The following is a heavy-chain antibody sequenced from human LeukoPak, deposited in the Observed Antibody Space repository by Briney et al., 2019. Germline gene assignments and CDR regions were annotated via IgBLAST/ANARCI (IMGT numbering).Heavy chain of an antibody. J-gene: IGHJ3*02. CDR3: AREGYYDSSGYNDAFDI. CDR2: ISAYNGNT. Sequence: ASVKVSCKASGYTFTSYGISWVRQAPGQGLEWMGWISAYNGNTNYAQKIQGRVTMTTDTSTSTAYMELRSLRSDDTAVYYCAREGYYDSSGYNDAFDIWGQGTMVTVSS. V-gene: IGHV1-18*01. D-gene: IGHD3-22*01. CDR1: GYTFTSYG.